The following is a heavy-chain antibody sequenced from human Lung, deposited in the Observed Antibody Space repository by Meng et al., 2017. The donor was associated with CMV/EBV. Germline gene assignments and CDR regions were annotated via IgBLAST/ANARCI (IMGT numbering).Heavy chain of an antibody. CDR2: INPNSGGT. D-gene: IGHD1-26*01. Sequence: ASVKVSCKASGYTFTGYYIHWVRQAPGQGLEWMGSINPNSGGTKDAQKFQGRVTLTRDTSISTVYMELSRLKTDDTAVYYCARRQWDLRNALDIWGQGTEVTVSS. J-gene: IGHJ3*02. V-gene: IGHV1-2*02. CDR3: ARRQWDLRNALDI. CDR1: GYTFTGYY.